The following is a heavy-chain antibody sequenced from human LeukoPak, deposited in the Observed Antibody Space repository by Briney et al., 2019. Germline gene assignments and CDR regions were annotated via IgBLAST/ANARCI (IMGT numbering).Heavy chain of an antibody. CDR2: IYHSGST. CDR3: ARGLGSLEDDYYYYGMDV. V-gene: IGHV4-4*02. CDR1: GGSISSSNW. Sequence: SETLSLTCAVSGGSISSSNWWSWVRQPPGKGLEWIGEIYHSGSTNYNPSLKSRVTISVDKSKNQFSLKLSSVTAADTAVYYCARGLGSLEDDYYYYGMDVWGQGTTVTVSS. D-gene: IGHD1-26*01. J-gene: IGHJ6*02.